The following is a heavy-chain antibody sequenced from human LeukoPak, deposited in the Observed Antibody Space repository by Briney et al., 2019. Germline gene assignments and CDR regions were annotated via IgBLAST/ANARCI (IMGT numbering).Heavy chain of an antibody. Sequence: PSETLSLTCTVSGDSITNSFYFWAWIRQPPGKGLEWIGTIYYSGSTYYNPSLKSRVTISLETSKNQFSLRLSSVTAADTAVYYCLRGFSSGWNGNAFDLWGQGTMVTVSS. D-gene: IGHD6-19*01. J-gene: IGHJ3*01. V-gene: IGHV4-39*07. CDR2: IYYSGST. CDR1: GDSITNSFYF. CDR3: LRGFSSGWNGNAFDL.